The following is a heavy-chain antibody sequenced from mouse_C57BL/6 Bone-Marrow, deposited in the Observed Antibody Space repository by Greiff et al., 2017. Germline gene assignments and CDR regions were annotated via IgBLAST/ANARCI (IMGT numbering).Heavy chain of an antibody. CDR2: IYPRSGNT. CDR1: GYTFTSYG. Sequence: QVQLQQSGAELVRPGASVKLSCKASGYTFTSYGISWVKQRTGQGLEWIGEIYPRSGNTYYNEKFKGKATLTADKSSSTAYMELRSLTSEDSAVYFCARRGYYGSSYAMDYWGQGTSVTVSS. J-gene: IGHJ4*01. CDR3: ARRGYYGSSYAMDY. D-gene: IGHD1-1*01. V-gene: IGHV1-81*01.